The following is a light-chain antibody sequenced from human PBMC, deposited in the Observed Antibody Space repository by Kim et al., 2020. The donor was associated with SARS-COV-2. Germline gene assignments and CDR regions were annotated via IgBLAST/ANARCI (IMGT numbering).Light chain of an antibody. CDR1: ELGDNY. V-gene: IGLV3-1*01. Sequence: GSPGQTASITCSGDELGDNYVCWYQQKPGQSPVVVIYQDSKRPSGIPERFSGSNSGNTATLTISGTQALDEANYYCQAWDTSSVIFGGGTKVTVL. J-gene: IGLJ2*01. CDR2: QDS. CDR3: QAWDTSSVI.